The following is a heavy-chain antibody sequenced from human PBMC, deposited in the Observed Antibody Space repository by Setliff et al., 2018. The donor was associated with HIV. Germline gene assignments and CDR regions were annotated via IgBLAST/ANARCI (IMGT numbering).Heavy chain of an antibody. J-gene: IGHJ3*02. D-gene: IGHD1-26*01. Sequence: ASVKVSCKVSGYTFTDYYMHWVQQAPGKGLEWMGLVDPEDGETIYAEKFQGRVTITADTSTDTAYMELSSLRSEDTAVYYCARDSEWGSYIFWTFDIWGQGTMVTVSS. CDR3: ARDSEWGSYIFWTFDI. CDR2: VDPEDGET. V-gene: IGHV1-69-2*01. CDR1: GYTFTDYY.